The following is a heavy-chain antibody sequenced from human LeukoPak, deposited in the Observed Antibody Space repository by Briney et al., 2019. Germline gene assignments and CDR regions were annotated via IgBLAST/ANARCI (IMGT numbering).Heavy chain of an antibody. CDR3: ARGEQWLVDY. CDR1: GYSFTGYY. J-gene: IGHJ4*02. Sequence: GATVKVSCTASGYSFTGYYMHWFRQAPGQGLEWMGWSSTYNGNTNYAQKFQGRVTMTTDTSTSTAYMELRSLRSDDTAVYYCARGEQWLVDYSGQGTLVTVSS. D-gene: IGHD6-19*01. V-gene: IGHV1-18*04. CDR2: SSTYNGNT.